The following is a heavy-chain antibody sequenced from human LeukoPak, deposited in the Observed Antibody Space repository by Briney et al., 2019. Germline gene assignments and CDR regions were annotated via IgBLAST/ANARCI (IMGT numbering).Heavy chain of an antibody. CDR3: ARDEPDYGDYGLFDY. V-gene: IGHV3-30*04. CDR2: ISYDGSNK. CDR1: GFTFSSYA. D-gene: IGHD4-17*01. J-gene: IGHJ4*02. Sequence: PGGSLRLSCAASGFTFSSYAMHWVRQAPGKGLEWVAVISYDGSNKYYADSVKGRFTISRDNSKNTLYLQMNSLRAKDTAVYYCARDEPDYGDYGLFDYWGQGTLVTVSS.